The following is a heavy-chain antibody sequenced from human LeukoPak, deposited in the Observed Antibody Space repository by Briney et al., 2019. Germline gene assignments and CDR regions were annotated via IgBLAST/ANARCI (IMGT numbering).Heavy chain of an antibody. J-gene: IGHJ6*04. CDR3: ARGINRPFMDV. Sequence: ASVKVSCKAFGYTFRSYDITWVRQATGQGLEWMGWMNPNSGNTGYAQKFQGRVTITRNTSISTAYMELSSLRSEDTAVYYCARGINRPFMDVWGKGTTVTVSS. CDR1: GYTFRSYD. V-gene: IGHV1-8*01. CDR2: MNPNSGNT.